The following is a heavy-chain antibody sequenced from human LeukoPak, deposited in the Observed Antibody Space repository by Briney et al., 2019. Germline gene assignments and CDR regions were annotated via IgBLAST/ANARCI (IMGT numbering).Heavy chain of an antibody. J-gene: IGHJ4*02. CDR3: ARNFGTTGWHTFDY. Sequence: SQTLSLTCVVSGDSVSSKNGAWNWIRQSPSRGLEWLGRTYYRSKWYNDYAESMEGRMTISQDTSKNQYSLHLNSVTPDDTAVYYCARNFGTTGWHTFDYWGQGTLVTVSS. CDR2: TYYRSKWYN. CDR1: GDSVSSKNGA. D-gene: IGHD6-19*01. V-gene: IGHV6-1*01.